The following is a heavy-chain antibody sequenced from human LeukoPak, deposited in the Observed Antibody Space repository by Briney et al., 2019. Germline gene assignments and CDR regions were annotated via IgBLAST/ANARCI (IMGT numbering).Heavy chain of an antibody. CDR2: INTDGSST. D-gene: IGHD6-19*01. CDR1: GFTFSSYW. CDR3: ASFDYSSGLPTN. Sequence: GSLRLSCAASGFTFSSYWMHWVRQAPRKGLVWVSRINTDGSSTSYADSVKGRFTISRDNAKNTLYLQMNSLRAEDTAVYYCASFDYSSGLPTNWGQGTLVTVSP. V-gene: IGHV3-74*01. J-gene: IGHJ4*02.